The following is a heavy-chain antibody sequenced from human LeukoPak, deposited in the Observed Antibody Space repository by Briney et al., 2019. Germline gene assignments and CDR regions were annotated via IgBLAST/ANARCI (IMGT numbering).Heavy chain of an antibody. Sequence: GGSLRLSCAASGFTFSSYAMSWARQAPGKGLEWVSAISGSGTGTYYADSVKGRFTISRDNSKNTLYLEMNSLRAEDTAVYYCAKGKQYCTSTSCYPYYFDYWGQGTLVTVSS. V-gene: IGHV3-23*01. CDR1: GFTFSSYA. CDR3: AKGKQYCTSTSCYPYYFDY. CDR2: ISGSGTGT. J-gene: IGHJ4*02. D-gene: IGHD2-2*01.